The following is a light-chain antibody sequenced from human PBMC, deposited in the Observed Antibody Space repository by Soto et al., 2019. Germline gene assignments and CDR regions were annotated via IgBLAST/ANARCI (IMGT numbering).Light chain of an antibody. CDR2: GAS. V-gene: IGKV1-39*01. CDR1: QSISSY. Sequence: DIQMTQSPSSLSASVGDRVTITWRASQSISSYLNWYQQKPGKAPKLLIYGASNLQSEVPSRFSGSGSGTEYTLTISSLQPEDFTTYYCQQSYSIPNTFGGGTKVEIK. CDR3: QQSYSIPNT. J-gene: IGKJ4*01.